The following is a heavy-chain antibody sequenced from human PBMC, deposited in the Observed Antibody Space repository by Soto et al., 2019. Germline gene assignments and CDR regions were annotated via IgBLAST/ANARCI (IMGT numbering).Heavy chain of an antibody. CDR2: IYYSGST. D-gene: IGHD5-18*01. Sequence: NPSETLSLTCTVSGGSISSSSYYWGWIRQPPGKGLEWIGSIYYSGSTYYNPSLKSRVTISVDTSKNQFSLKLSSVTAADTAVYYCARQCGYSYGYKIYFDYWGQGTLVTVSS. V-gene: IGHV4-39*01. CDR1: GGSISSSSYY. J-gene: IGHJ4*02. CDR3: ARQCGYSYGYKIYFDY.